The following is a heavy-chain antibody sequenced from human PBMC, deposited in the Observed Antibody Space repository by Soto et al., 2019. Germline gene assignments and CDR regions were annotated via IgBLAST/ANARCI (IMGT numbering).Heavy chain of an antibody. Sequence: GGSLRLSCAASGFTFSDYYMSWIRQAPGKGLEWVSYISSSGSTIYYADSVKGRLTISRDNAKNSLYLQMNSLRAEDTAVYYCARASVTTVCEFDYWGQGTLVTVSS. CDR2: ISSSGSTI. CDR1: GFTFSDYY. CDR3: ARASVTTVCEFDY. V-gene: IGHV3-11*01. J-gene: IGHJ4*02. D-gene: IGHD4-17*01.